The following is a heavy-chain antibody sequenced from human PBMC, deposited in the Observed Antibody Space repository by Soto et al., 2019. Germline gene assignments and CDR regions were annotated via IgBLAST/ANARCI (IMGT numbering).Heavy chain of an antibody. V-gene: IGHV5-51*01. J-gene: IGHJ6*02. Sequence: GETLKISCKGSGYSFTSYWIGWVRQMPGKGLEWMGIIYPGDSDTRYSPSFQGQVTISADKSISTAYLQRSSLKASDTAMYYCARLNIQRYYYYGMDVWGQGTTVTVPS. D-gene: IGHD6-25*01. CDR1: GYSFTSYW. CDR2: IYPGDSDT. CDR3: ARLNIQRYYYYGMDV.